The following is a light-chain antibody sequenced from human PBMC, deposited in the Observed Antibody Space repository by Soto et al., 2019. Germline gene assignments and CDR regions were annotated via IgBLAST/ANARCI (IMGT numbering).Light chain of an antibody. Sequence: DIQMTQSPSSLSASVGDRVTITCRASQSISSYLNWYQQKPGKAPKLLIYAASSLQSGVPSRFSGSGSGTDFTITISSPQPEDFATYYCQQSYSTPRYTFGQGTKLEIK. CDR3: QQSYSTPRYT. V-gene: IGKV1-39*01. CDR1: QSISSY. CDR2: AAS. J-gene: IGKJ2*01.